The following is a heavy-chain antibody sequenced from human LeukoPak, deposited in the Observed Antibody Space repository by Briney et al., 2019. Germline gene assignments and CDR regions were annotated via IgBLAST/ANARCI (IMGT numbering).Heavy chain of an antibody. V-gene: IGHV1-2*02. CDR1: GYTFTGYY. J-gene: IGHJ4*02. CDR3: ARADILTGYYNY. D-gene: IGHD3-9*01. Sequence: ASVKVSCKASGYTFTGYYMHWVRQAPGQGLEWMGWINPNSGGTNYAQKFQGRFTMTRDTSINTAYMELSRLRSDDTAVYYCARADILTGYYNYWGQGTLVTVSS. CDR2: INPNSGGT.